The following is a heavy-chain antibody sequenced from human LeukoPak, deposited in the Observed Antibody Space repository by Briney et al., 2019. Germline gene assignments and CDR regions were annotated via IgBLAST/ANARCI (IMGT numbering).Heavy chain of an antibody. CDR2: ISGSGGST. D-gene: IGHD6-19*01. V-gene: IGHV3-23*01. CDR3: AKDLGSSGWYYFDY. CDR1: GFTFSSYA. J-gene: IGHJ4*02. Sequence: GGSLRLSCAASGFTFSSYAMSWVRQAPGKGLEWVSAISGSGGSTYYADSVKGRFTISRDNSKNTLYLQMNSLRAEDTAVYYCAKDLGSSGWYYFDYWGQGTLVTVSP.